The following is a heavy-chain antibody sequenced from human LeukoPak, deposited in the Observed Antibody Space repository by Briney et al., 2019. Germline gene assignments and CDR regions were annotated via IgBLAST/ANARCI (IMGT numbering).Heavy chain of an antibody. J-gene: IGHJ4*02. CDR3: AGPGYSTGAFDY. Sequence: GGSLRLSCAASGLTVTSNYMSWIRQAPGKGLEWVSVIYSGGDTYYADSVKGRFTISRDNSKNTLYLQMNSLRAEDTAVYHCAGPGYSTGAFDYWGQGTLVTVSS. CDR2: IYSGGDT. V-gene: IGHV3-53*01. CDR1: GLTVTSNY. D-gene: IGHD6-25*01.